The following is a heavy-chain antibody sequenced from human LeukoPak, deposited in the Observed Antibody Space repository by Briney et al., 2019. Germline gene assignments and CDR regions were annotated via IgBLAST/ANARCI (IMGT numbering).Heavy chain of an antibody. CDR1: GGSISSYY. CDR2: IYYSGST. D-gene: IGHD3-22*01. V-gene: IGHV4-59*08. J-gene: IGHJ4*02. Sequence: PSETLSLTCTVSGGSISSYYWSWIRQPPGKGLEWIGYIYYSGSTNYNPSLKSRVTISVDTSKNQFSLKLSSVTAADTAVYYCARSPYYYDSSGYYSISPFFDYWGQGTLVTVSS. CDR3: ARSPYYYDSSGYYSISPFFDY.